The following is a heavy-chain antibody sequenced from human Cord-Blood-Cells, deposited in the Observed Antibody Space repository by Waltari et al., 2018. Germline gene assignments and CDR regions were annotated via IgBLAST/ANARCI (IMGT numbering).Heavy chain of an antibody. V-gene: IGHV1-2*02. CDR1: GYTFTGYY. J-gene: IGHJ3*02. Sequence: QVQLVQSGAEVKKPGASVKVSCKASGYTFTGYYMHWVRQAPGQGLEWMGWINPNIGGTNYAQKFQGRVTMTRDTSISTAYMELSRLRSDDTAVYYCASLNSSSNAFDIWGQGTMVTVSS. CDR2: INPNIGGT. CDR3: ASLNSSSNAFDI. D-gene: IGHD6-6*01.